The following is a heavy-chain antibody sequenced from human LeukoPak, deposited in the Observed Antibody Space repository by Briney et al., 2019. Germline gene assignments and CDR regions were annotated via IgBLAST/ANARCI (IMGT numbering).Heavy chain of an antibody. J-gene: IGHJ5*02. Sequence: PGVSLKLSCAASGFTFSGSAMHWVRQASGKGLEWVGRIRSKANSYATAYAASVKGRFTISRDDSKNAAYLQMNSLKTEDTAVYYCTRGYGGYAAWGQGTLVTVSS. CDR2: IRSKANSYAT. CDR1: GFTFSGSA. CDR3: TRGYGGYAA. V-gene: IGHV3-73*01. D-gene: IGHD5-12*01.